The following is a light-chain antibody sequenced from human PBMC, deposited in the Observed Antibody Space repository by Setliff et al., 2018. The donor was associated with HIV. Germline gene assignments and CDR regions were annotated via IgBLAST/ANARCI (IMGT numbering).Light chain of an antibody. V-gene: IGLV2-23*02. Sequence: QSALAQPASVSGSPGQSITISCTGSSSDIGSWNFVSWYQQYPDKAPKTMIYEVSKRPSGVSDRFSGSKSGNVASLTISGLQAEDEADYYCCSNTGSNTFVFGTGTKVTVL. CDR1: SSDIGSWNF. J-gene: IGLJ1*01. CDR3: CSNTGSNTFV. CDR2: EVS.